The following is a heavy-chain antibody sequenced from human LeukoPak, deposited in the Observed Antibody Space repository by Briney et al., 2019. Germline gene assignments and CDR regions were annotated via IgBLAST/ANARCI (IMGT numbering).Heavy chain of an antibody. CDR2: IYPGDSDT. V-gene: IGHV5-51*01. D-gene: IGHD6-19*01. CDR3: ARQKIAVAGTSYYYYGMDV. Sequence: GESLKISCKGSGYSFTSYWIGWVRQMPGKGLEWMGIIYPGDSDTRYSPSFQGQVTISADKSISTAYLQWSSLKASDTAMYYCARQKIAVAGTSYYYYGMDVWSQGTTVTVSS. J-gene: IGHJ6*02. CDR1: GYSFTSYW.